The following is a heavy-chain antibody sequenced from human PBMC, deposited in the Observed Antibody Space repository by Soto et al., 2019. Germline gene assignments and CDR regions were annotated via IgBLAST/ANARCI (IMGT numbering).Heavy chain of an antibody. CDR1: GGSISSSSYY. D-gene: IGHD5-12*01. CDR2: IYYSGST. V-gene: IGHV4-39*01. Sequence: PSETLSLTCTVSGGSISSSSYYWGWIRQPPGKGLEWIGSIYYSGSTYYNPSLKSRVTISVDTSKDQFSLKLSSVTAADTAVYYCARNSGYPSHYFDYWGQGTLVTVSS. J-gene: IGHJ4*02. CDR3: ARNSGYPSHYFDY.